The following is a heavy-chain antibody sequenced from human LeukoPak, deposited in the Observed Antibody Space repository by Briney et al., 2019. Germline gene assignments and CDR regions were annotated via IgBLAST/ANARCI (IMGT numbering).Heavy chain of an antibody. CDR1: SCSFSSYY. J-gene: IGHJ4*02. D-gene: IGHD3-3*02. CDR2: IYYSGST. V-gene: IGHV4-59*01. CDR3: ANSHSVWTTFDY. Sequence: SETLSLTCTVSSCSFSSYYWSWFRQPPGAGLEWIGYIYYSGSTNYNPSLKSRVTISVDTSKNQFSLKLNSVTAAHTAEYYCANSHSVWTTFDYWGQGTLVTVSS.